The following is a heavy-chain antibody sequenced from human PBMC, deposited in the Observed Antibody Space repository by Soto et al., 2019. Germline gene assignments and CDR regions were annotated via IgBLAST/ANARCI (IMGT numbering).Heavy chain of an antibody. V-gene: IGHV1-18*01. Sequence: QVQVVQSGPELKKPGASVKVSCKAQGYIFTKYGIGWVRQAPGHGLEWMGLINVYNGDRKVAQKFQDRVSMTTDTATDTAYMELKSLRSGDTAVYYCARLQLGGDRMLNWFDPWGRGTLVTVSS. CDR1: GYIFTKYG. CDR2: INVYNGDR. D-gene: IGHD2-21*02. J-gene: IGHJ5*02. CDR3: ARLQLGGDRMLNWFDP.